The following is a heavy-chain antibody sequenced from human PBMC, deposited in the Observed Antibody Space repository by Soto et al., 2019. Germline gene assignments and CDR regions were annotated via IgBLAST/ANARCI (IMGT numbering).Heavy chain of an antibody. CDR3: ARGHYYDSSGYYSYYYYGMDV. V-gene: IGHV1-69*13. J-gene: IGHJ6*02. Sequence: SVKVSCKASGGTFSSYAISWVRQAPGQGLEWMGGIIPIFGTANYAQKFQGRVTITADESTCTAYMELSSLRSEDTAVYYCARGHYYDSSGYYSYYYYGMDVWGQGTTVTVSS. CDR2: IIPIFGTA. CDR1: GGTFSSYA. D-gene: IGHD3-22*01.